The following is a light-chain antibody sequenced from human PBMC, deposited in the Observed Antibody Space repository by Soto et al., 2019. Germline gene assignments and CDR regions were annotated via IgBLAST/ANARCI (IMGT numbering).Light chain of an antibody. CDR3: SSYTSSSTYV. Sequence: QSVLTQPGSVSGSPGQSITISCTGTSSDVGGYNYVSWYQQHPGKAPKLMIYDVSNRPSGVSNRFSGSMSGNTASLTISGLQAEDEADYYCSSYTSSSTYVFGTGTKVTVL. CDR1: SSDVGGYNY. J-gene: IGLJ1*01. CDR2: DVS. V-gene: IGLV2-14*01.